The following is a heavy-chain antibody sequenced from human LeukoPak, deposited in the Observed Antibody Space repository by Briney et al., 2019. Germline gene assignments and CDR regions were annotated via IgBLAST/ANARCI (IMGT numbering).Heavy chain of an antibody. J-gene: IGHJ4*02. V-gene: IGHV5-51*01. CDR1: GSRFTSYW. D-gene: IGHD6-19*01. CDR3: ARHGLDSSGWFAY. CDR2: IYPGDSDT. Sequence: GESLQISCKCSGSRFTSYWIGWVRQMPGKGLEWMGIIYPGDSDTRYSPSFQGQVTISADKSISTAYLQWSSLKASDTAMYYCARHGLDSSGWFAYWGQGTLVTVSS.